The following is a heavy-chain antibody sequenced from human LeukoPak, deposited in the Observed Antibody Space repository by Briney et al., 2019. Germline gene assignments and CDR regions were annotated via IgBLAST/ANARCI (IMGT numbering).Heavy chain of an antibody. Sequence: GGSLRLSCAASGFTFSSYEMNWVRQAPGKGLEWVSLISSSSGYIYYADSVKGRFTISRDNAKDSLYLQMNSLRAEDTAVYYCAGGHIVATISDAFDIWGQGTMVTVSS. D-gene: IGHD5-12*01. CDR2: ISSSSGYI. CDR3: AGGHIVATISDAFDI. V-gene: IGHV3-21*01. J-gene: IGHJ3*02. CDR1: GFTFSSYE.